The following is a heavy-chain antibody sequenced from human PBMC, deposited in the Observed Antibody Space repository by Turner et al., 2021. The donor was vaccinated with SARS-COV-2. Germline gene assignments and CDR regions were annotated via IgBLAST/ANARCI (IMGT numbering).Heavy chain of an antibody. Sequence: VQLVESGGGLVKPGGSLRLSCAASGFPCSSYSMNWVRQAPAKGLEWVASINSGSSYIYYADSLKGRVTISRDNTKRSLFLQMNSLRVEDTAVYYCARGRDYYGSGTYYNYDYWGQGTLVTVSS. V-gene: IGHV3-21*02. CDR2: INSGSSYI. CDR1: GFPCSSYS. J-gene: IGHJ4*02. CDR3: ARGRDYYGSGTYYNYDY. D-gene: IGHD3-10*01.